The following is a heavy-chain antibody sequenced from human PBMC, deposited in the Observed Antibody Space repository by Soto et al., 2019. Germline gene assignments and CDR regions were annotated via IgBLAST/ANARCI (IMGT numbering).Heavy chain of an antibody. D-gene: IGHD1-7*01. CDR2: IKWDASEK. Sequence: GGSLRLSCAASGFTFGYYWMSWVRRAPGKGLEWLATIKWDASEKKYVDSVKGRFTMSRDNAKNSVYLQMDSLRAEDTAVYYCAKAKNYVFWFDPWGQGTLVTVSS. V-gene: IGHV3-7*03. CDR1: GFTFGYYW. CDR3: AKAKNYVFWFDP. J-gene: IGHJ5*02.